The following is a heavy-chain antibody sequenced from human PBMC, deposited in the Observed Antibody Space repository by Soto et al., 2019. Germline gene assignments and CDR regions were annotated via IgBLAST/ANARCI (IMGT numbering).Heavy chain of an antibody. CDR1: GGSFSGYY. Sequence: SETLSLTCAVYGGSFSGYYWSWIRQPPGKGLEWIGEINHSGSTNYNPSLKSRVTISVDTSKNQFSLKLSSVTAADTAVYYCARAPELGMGAFDIWGQGTMVTVSS. CDR3: ARAPELGMGAFDI. D-gene: IGHD7-27*01. CDR2: INHSGST. J-gene: IGHJ3*02. V-gene: IGHV4-34*01.